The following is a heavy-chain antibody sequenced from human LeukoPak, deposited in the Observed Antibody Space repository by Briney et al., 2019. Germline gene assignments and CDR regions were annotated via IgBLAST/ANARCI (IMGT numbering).Heavy chain of an antibody. CDR1: GFTFSAYA. CDR2: ISGSGGGT. V-gene: IGHV3-23*01. D-gene: IGHD3-3*01. Sequence: GGSLRLSCEASGFTFSAYAMTWVRQAPGEGLEWVSRISGSGGGTYYADSVNGRYTISRDNSKNTLYLQMNSLRAEDTAVYYCARGGQGYDLNWFDPWGQGTLVTVSS. CDR3: ARGGQGYDLNWFDP. J-gene: IGHJ5*02.